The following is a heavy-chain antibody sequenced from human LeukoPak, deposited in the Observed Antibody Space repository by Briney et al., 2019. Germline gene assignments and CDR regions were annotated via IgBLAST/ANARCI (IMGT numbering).Heavy chain of an antibody. V-gene: IGHV1-2*02. Sequence: ASVKVSCKASGYTLTGYYMHWVRQAPGQGLEWMGWINPNSSGTNYAQKFQGRVTMTRDTSISTAYMELSRLRSDDTAVYYCARDGYSSSWRFDPWGQGTLVTVSS. CDR2: INPNSSGT. CDR1: GYTLTGYY. J-gene: IGHJ5*02. D-gene: IGHD6-13*01. CDR3: ARDGYSSSWRFDP.